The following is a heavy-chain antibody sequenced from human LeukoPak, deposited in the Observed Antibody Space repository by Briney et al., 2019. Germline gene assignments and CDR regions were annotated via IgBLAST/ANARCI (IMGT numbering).Heavy chain of an antibody. Sequence: SVKVSCKASGGTFSTYSITWVRQAPGQGLEWMGGIIPIFGTPNNAQKFRGRVTITADESTSTAYMELSSLRSEDTAVYYCARGGRGVAAAGTKWFDPWGPVTLLTVSS. CDR2: IIPIFGTP. J-gene: IGHJ5*02. D-gene: IGHD6-13*01. V-gene: IGHV1-69*13. CDR1: GGTFSTYS. CDR3: ARGGRGVAAAGTKWFDP.